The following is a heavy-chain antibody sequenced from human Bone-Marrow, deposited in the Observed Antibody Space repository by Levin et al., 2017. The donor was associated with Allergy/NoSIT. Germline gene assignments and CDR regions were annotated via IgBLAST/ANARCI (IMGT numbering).Heavy chain of an antibody. CDR1: GGSFSGYY. CDR3: ARGSHSSGWYFSAFDI. J-gene: IGHJ3*02. CDR2: INHSGST. Sequence: SETLSLTCAVYGGSFSGYYWSWIRQPPGKGLEWIGEINHSGSTNYNPSLKSRVTISVDTSKNQFSLKLSSVTAADTAVYYCARGSHSSGWYFSAFDIWGQGTMVTVSS. V-gene: IGHV4-34*01. D-gene: IGHD6-19*01.